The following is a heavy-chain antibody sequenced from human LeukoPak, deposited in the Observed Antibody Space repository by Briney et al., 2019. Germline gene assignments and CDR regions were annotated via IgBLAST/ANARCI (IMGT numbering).Heavy chain of an antibody. CDR3: ARDGQILTGYMTFDY. D-gene: IGHD3-9*01. CDR1: GGTFSSYA. V-gene: IGHV1-69*13. Sequence: ASVKVSCKASGGTFSSYAISWVRQAPGQGLEWMGGIIPIFGTANYAQKFQGGVTITAAESTRTAYMELSRLRSEDTAVYYCARDGQILTGYMTFDYWGQGTLVTVSS. J-gene: IGHJ4*02. CDR2: IIPIFGTA.